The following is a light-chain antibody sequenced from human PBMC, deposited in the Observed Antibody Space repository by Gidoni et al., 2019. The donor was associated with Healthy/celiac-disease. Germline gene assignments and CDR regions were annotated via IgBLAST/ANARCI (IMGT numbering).Light chain of an antibody. CDR3: QVWDSSTSYVV. Sequence: YELTQPLSGSVALGQTARITCGGNNIGSKNVHWYQQKPGQAPVLVIYRDSNRPSGIPERFSGSNSGNTATLTISRAQAGDEADYYCQVWDSSTSYVVFGGGTKLTVL. CDR2: RDS. V-gene: IGLV3-9*01. J-gene: IGLJ2*01. CDR1: NIGSKN.